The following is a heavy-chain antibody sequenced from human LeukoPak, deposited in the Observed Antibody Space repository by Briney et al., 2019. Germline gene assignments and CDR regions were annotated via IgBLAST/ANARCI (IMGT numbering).Heavy chain of an antibody. CDR3: AKETYHHYGSGSYSDY. Sequence: GGSLRLSCAASGFTFSSYSMNWVRQAPGKGLEWVSAISGSGGSTYYADSVKGRFTISRDNSKNTLYLQMNSLRAEDTAVYYCAKETYHHYGSGSYSDYWGQGTLVTVSS. D-gene: IGHD3-10*01. CDR1: GFTFSSYS. V-gene: IGHV3-23*01. J-gene: IGHJ4*02. CDR2: ISGSGGST.